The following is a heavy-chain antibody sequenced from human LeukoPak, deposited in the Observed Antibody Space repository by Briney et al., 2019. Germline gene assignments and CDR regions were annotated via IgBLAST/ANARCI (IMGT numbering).Heavy chain of an antibody. CDR3: ARRLTGEGYYYYYMDL. D-gene: IGHD3-10*01. CDR2: IIPIFGTA. Sequence: ASVKVSCKASGGTFSSYAISWVRQAPGQGLEWMGGIIPIFGTANYAQKFQGRVTITADESTSTAYMELSSLRSEDTAVYYCARRLTGEGYYYYYMDLWGKGTTVTVSS. V-gene: IGHV1-69*13. J-gene: IGHJ6*03. CDR1: GGTFSSYA.